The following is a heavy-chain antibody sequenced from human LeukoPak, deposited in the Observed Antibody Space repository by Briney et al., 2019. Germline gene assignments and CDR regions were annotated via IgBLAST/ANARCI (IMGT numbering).Heavy chain of an antibody. J-gene: IGHJ4*02. CDR3: VRDVWGDRDSYFDY. CDR1: GFTFSTYW. Sequence: GGSLRLSCAASGFTFSTYWMHWVRQDPGKGLVWVSRINTDGRSTGYVDSVKGRFTMSRDNAKDTLYLQMNSLRAEDTAIYYCVRDVWGDRDSYFDYWGQGTLVTVSS. CDR2: INTDGRST. V-gene: IGHV3-74*01. D-gene: IGHD2-21*01.